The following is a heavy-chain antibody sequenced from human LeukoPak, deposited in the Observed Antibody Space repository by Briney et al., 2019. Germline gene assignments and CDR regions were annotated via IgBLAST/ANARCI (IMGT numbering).Heavy chain of an antibody. CDR3: ARDPLGITMIANNYFDY. J-gene: IGHJ4*02. Sequence: ETLSLTCTVSGGSISSSSYYWGWIRQPPGKGLEWVANIKQDGSEKYYVDSVKGRFTISRDNAKNSLYLQMNSLRAEDTAVYYCARDPLGITMIANNYFDYWGQGTLVTVSS. D-gene: IGHD3-22*01. CDR1: GGSISSSSYY. V-gene: IGHV3-7*01. CDR2: IKQDGSEK.